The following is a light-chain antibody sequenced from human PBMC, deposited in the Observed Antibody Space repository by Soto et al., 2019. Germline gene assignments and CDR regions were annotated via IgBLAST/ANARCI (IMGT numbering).Light chain of an antibody. CDR3: SSYTSSSTPYV. CDR1: SSDVGSHNY. Sequence: SGLTQPASVSGSPGQSITISCTGTSSDVGSHNYVPWYQQHPGKAPKLMIYEVSNRPSGVSNRFSGSKSGNTASLTISGLQAEDEADYYCSSYTSSSTPYVFGTGTKVTVL. CDR2: EVS. V-gene: IGLV2-14*01. J-gene: IGLJ1*01.